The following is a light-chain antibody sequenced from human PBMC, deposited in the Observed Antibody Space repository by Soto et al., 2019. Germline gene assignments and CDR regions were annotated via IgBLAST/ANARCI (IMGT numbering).Light chain of an antibody. CDR1: QSVSSN. J-gene: IGKJ1*01. V-gene: IGKV3-15*01. CDR3: QQYNNWRGT. Sequence: EIVMTHSPATLSVSPGERATLSCRASQSVSSNLAWYQQKPGQAPRLLIYGASTRATGIPDRFSGSRSGTEFTLTISSLQSEDFAVYYCQQYNNWRGTFGQGTKVEIK. CDR2: GAS.